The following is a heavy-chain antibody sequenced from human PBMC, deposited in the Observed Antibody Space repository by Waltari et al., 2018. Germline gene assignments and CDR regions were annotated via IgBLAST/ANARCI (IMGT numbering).Heavy chain of an antibody. CDR2: ISSSSSTI. Sequence: EVQLVESGGGLVQPGGSLRLSCAASGFTFSSYSMNWVRQAPGKGLEWVSYISSSSSTINYADSVKGRFTISRDNAKNSLDLQMNSLRAEDTAVYYCAREDIVVHWDYYGMDVWGQGTTVTVSS. D-gene: IGHD2-2*01. CDR3: AREDIVVHWDYYGMDV. V-gene: IGHV3-48*01. CDR1: GFTFSSYS. J-gene: IGHJ6*02.